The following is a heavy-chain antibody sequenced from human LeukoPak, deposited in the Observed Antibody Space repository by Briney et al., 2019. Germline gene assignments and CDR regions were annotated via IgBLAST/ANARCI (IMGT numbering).Heavy chain of an antibody. D-gene: IGHD3-22*01. CDR2: IKQDGSEK. CDR1: GFTFSSYW. Sequence: GGSLRLSCAASGFTFSSYWMSWVRQAPGKGLEWVANIKQDGSEKYYVDSVKGRFTISRDNAKNSLYLQMNSLRAEDTAVYYCARVLRYDSSGLGSDYWGQGTLVTVSS. CDR3: ARVLRYDSSGLGSDY. V-gene: IGHV3-7*01. J-gene: IGHJ4*02.